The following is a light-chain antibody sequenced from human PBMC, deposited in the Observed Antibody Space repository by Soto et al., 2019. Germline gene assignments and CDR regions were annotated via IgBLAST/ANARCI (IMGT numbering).Light chain of an antibody. Sequence: DIQMTQSPSSRSASVGDRVTITCRASQSIGRFLNWHQQKPGKAPNVLINVASTLRSGVPSRFSGSGSGTEFTLIISSLQPDDFATYYCQQYNSYSPATFGQGTKVDIK. V-gene: IGKV1-5*01. J-gene: IGKJ1*01. CDR1: QSIGRF. CDR3: QQYNSYSPAT. CDR2: VAS.